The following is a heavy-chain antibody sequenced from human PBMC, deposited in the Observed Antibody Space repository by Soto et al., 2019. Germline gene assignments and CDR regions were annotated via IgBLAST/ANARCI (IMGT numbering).Heavy chain of an antibody. CDR3: ARGPEGDRSGNYGLSV. J-gene: IGHJ6*02. CDR2: IKNDGSGT. Sequence: EVQLVESGGGLVQPGGSLRLSCSASGFSLSDYWIHWVRHVPGKGLVWVSRIKNDGSGTSDADSVIGRFTISRDNAKNTLYLQMNSLRVDATAVYYCARGPEGDRSGNYGLSVWGQGTTVIVSS. CDR1: GFSLSDYW. V-gene: IGHV3-74*01. D-gene: IGHD3-22*01.